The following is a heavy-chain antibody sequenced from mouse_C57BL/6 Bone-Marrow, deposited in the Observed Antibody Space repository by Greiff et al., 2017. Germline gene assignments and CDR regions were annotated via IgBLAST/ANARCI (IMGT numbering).Heavy chain of an antibody. V-gene: IGHV1-69*01. CDR1: GYTFTSYW. J-gene: IGHJ2*01. CDR3: ARDGLDY. CDR2: IDPSDSYT. D-gene: IGHD2-3*01. Sequence: QVQLQQPGAELVMPGASVKLSCKASGYTFTSYWMHWVKQRPGQGLEWIGEIDPSDSYTNYNQKFKGKATLTVDKSSSTAYMQLSSLTSEDSAVYYCARDGLDYWGQGTTLTVAS.